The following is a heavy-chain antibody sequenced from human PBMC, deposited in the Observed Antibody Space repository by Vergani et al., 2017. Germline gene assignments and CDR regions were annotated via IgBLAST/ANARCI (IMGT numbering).Heavy chain of an antibody. J-gene: IGHJ4*02. CDR1: GFSFGDYG. CDR3: AKVLRSRGIIVYELDY. V-gene: IGHV3-30*02. Sequence: QVQLVESGGGVVQPGGSLRLSCKASGFSFGDYGMHWVRQTPGKGLDWVAFIRQDGSDKYYADSVEGRFSISRDDSRQTIYLQMNSLGVEDTALYYCAKVLRSRGIIVYELDYWVQGTLVIVAS. CDR2: IRQDGSDK. D-gene: IGHD3-16*02.